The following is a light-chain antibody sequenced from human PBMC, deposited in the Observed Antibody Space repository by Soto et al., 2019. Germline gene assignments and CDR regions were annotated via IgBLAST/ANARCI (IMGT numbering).Light chain of an antibody. CDR2: DVT. J-gene: IGLJ1*01. Sequence: QSALTQPASVSGSPGQSITISCTGTSSDVGGYNYVSWYQHHPGKAPKLIIYDVTNRPSGVSNPFSGSKSGNTASLTISGLQPEGEADYYCSSYTTSNTRQIVFGTGTK. CDR3: SSYTTSNTRQIV. V-gene: IGLV2-14*03. CDR1: SSDVGGYNY.